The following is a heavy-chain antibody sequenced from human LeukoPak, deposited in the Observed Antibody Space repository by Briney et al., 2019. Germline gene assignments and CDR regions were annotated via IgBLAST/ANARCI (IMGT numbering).Heavy chain of an antibody. V-gene: IGHV3-21*01. Sequence: GGSLRLSCAASGFTFSSYSMNWVRQAPGKGLEWVSSISSSTTYIYYADSVKGRFTISRDNVKNSLSLQMNSLRAEDTAFYYCARVDNYGGNPPDYWGQGTLVTVSP. J-gene: IGHJ4*02. CDR1: GFTFSSYS. CDR2: ISSSTTYI. D-gene: IGHD4-23*01. CDR3: ARVDNYGGNPPDY.